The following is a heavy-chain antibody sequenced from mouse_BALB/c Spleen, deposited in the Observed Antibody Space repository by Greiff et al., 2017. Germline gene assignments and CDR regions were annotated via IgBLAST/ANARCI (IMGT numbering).Heavy chain of an antibody. Sequence: DVMLVESGGGLVQPGGSLKLSCAASGFTFSSYGMSWVRQTPDKRLELVATINSNGGSTYYPDSVKGRFTISRDNAKNTLYLQMSSLKSEDTAMYYCARRGYFYAMDYWGQGTSVTVSS. CDR3: ARRGYFYAMDY. J-gene: IGHJ4*01. D-gene: IGHD2-3*01. V-gene: IGHV5-6-3*01. CDR1: GFTFSSYG. CDR2: INSNGGST.